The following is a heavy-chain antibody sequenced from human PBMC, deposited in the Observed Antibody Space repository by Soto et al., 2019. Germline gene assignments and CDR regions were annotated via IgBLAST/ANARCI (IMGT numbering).Heavy chain of an antibody. CDR3: TTISYFYDSSGYWSDAFDI. V-gene: IGHV3-15*07. D-gene: IGHD3-22*01. CDR1: GFTFSNAW. J-gene: IGHJ3*02. Sequence: EVQLVESGGGLVKPGGSLRLSCAASGFTFSNAWMNWVRQAPGKGLEWVGRIKSKTDGGTTDYAAPVKGRFAISRVDSKNTLYLQMNSLKTEDTAVYYCTTISYFYDSSGYWSDAFDIWGQGTMVTVSS. CDR2: IKSKTDGGTT.